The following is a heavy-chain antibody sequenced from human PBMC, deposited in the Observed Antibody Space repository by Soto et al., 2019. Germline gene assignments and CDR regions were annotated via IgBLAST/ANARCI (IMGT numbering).Heavy chain of an antibody. J-gene: IGHJ5*02. D-gene: IGHD6-13*01. CDR3: ARHPERIAQIGWFDP. CDR2: ISSSSSTI. Sequence: TGGSLRLSCAASGFTFSSYAMHWVRQAPVKGLEWVSYISSSSSTIYYADSVKGRFTISRDNAKNSLYLQMNSLRAEDTAVYYCARHPERIAQIGWFDPWGQGT. V-gene: IGHV3-48*01. CDR1: GFTFSSYA.